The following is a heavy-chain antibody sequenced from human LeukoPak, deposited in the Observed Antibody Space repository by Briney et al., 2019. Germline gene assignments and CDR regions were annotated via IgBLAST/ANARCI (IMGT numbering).Heavy chain of an antibody. Sequence: SETLSLTCAVYGGSFSGYYWSWIRQPPGKGLEWIGEINHSGSTNYNPPLKSRVTISVDTSKNQFSLKLSSVTAADTAVYYCARGPPYIVVVTGIGFFDYWGQGTLVTVSS. CDR1: GGSFSGYY. D-gene: IGHD2-21*02. V-gene: IGHV4-34*01. CDR2: INHSGST. J-gene: IGHJ4*02. CDR3: ARGPPYIVVVTGIGFFDY.